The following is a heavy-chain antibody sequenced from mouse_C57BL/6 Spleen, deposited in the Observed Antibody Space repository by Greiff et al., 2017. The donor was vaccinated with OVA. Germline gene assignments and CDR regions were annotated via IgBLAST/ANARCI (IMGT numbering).Heavy chain of an antibody. J-gene: IGHJ4*01. CDR1: GFTFSSYA. V-gene: IGHV5-9-1*02. Sequence: EVKLVESGEGLVKPGGSLKLSCAASGFTFSSYAMSWVRQTPEKRLEWVAYISSGGDYIYYADTVKGRFTISRDNARNTVYLQMSSLKSADTAMYYCTRDLTGTPYYAMDYWGQGTSVTVSS. D-gene: IGHD4-1*01. CDR2: ISSGGDYI. CDR3: TRDLTGTPYYAMDY.